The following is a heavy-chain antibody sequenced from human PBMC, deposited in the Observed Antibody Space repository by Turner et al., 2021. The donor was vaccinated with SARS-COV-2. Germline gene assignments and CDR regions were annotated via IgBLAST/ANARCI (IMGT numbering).Heavy chain of an antibody. D-gene: IGHD1-1*01. J-gene: IGHJ2*01. CDR3: ARRSWKLTEWYFDL. CDR1: GGSISSSSYY. V-gene: IGHV4-39*01. CDR2: MYYSGST. Sequence: QLQLQESGPGLVKTSETLSLTCTVSGGSISSSSYYWGWIRQPPGKGLEWIGGMYYSGSTYYNSSLKSRVTISVDTSKNQFSLKMSSVTAADTAVYYCARRSWKLTEWYFDLWGRGTLVTVSS.